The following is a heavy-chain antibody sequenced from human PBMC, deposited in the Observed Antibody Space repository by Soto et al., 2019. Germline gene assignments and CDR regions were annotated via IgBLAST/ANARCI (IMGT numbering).Heavy chain of an antibody. CDR1: GYNMTNYG. Sequence: QVQLVQSGAEVKKPGASVRVSCTSSGYNMTNYGFSWLRQAPGQGLEWVGWISAYNGNTNYAQKVQDRVSMTTDTSTSTAYMDLRSLRSDDTAVYFCARDDKSHSTGPFRLWGQGSLVTVSS. CDR2: ISAYNGNT. D-gene: IGHD3-22*01. V-gene: IGHV1-18*01. J-gene: IGHJ1*01. CDR3: ARDDKSHSTGPFRL.